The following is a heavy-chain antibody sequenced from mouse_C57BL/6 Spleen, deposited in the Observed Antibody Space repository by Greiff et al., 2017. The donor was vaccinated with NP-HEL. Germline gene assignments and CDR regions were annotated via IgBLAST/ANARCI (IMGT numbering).Heavy chain of an antibody. CDR3: TTRGNRAWYFDY. D-gene: IGHD2-1*01. CDR2: IDPENGDT. CDR1: GFNIKDDY. Sequence: VQLKESGAELVRPGASVKLSCTASGFNIKDDYMHWVKQRPEQGLEWIGWIDPENGDTEYASKFQGKATITADTSSNTAYLQLSSLTSEDTAVYYCTTRGNRAWYFDYWGQGTTLTVSS. V-gene: IGHV14-4*01. J-gene: IGHJ2*01.